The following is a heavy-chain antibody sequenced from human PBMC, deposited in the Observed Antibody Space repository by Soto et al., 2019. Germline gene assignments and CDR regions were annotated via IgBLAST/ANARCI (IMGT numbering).Heavy chain of an antibody. CDR1: GFTFSSYG. J-gene: IGHJ4*02. V-gene: IGHV3-30*18. Sequence: QVQLVESGGGVVQPGRSLRLSCAASGFTFSSYGMHWVRQAPGKGLEWVAVISYDGSNKYYADSVKGRFTISRDNSKNKLYLQMTSLRAEDTAVYYCAKDHVVVVAAIGVAPQGYWGQGTLVTVSS. CDR2: ISYDGSNK. CDR3: AKDHVVVVAAIGVAPQGY. D-gene: IGHD2-15*01.